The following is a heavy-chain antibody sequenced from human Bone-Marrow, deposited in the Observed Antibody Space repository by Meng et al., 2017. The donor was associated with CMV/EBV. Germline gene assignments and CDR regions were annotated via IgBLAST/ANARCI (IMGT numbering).Heavy chain of an antibody. Sequence: GESLKISCVGSGFKFRGYTIHWVRQRPGKGLEWVALIRGDASKAFYADSVEGRFAISRDNRRNSVFLQMDSLRIEDSALYYCVKEHDSGWPNFDSWGHGTLVTVSS. CDR1: GFKFRGYT. CDR3: VKEHDSGWPNFDS. D-gene: IGHD6-19*01. J-gene: IGHJ4*01. V-gene: IGHV3-43*01. CDR2: IRGDASKA.